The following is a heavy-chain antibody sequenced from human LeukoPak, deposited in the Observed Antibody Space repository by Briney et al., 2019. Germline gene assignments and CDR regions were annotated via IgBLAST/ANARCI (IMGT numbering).Heavy chain of an antibody. V-gene: IGHV3-30-3*01. CDR3: ARVGPDYYYDSPRAFDI. D-gene: IGHD3-22*01. CDR2: ISYDGTYK. Sequence: QPGRSLRLSCAASGFTFSSYAMHWVRQAPGKGLEWVAVISYDGTYKYYADSVKGRFTISRDNAKNSLYLQMNSLRAEDTAVYYCARVGPDYYYDSPRAFDIWGQGTMVTVSS. CDR1: GFTFSSYA. J-gene: IGHJ3*02.